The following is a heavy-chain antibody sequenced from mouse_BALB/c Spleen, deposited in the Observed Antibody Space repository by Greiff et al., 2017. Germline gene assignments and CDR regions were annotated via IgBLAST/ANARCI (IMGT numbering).Heavy chain of an antibody. CDR2: ISSGGSYT. CDR1: GFTFSSYG. V-gene: IGHV5-6*03. CDR3: ARGGDYGSRFDY. Sequence: EVKLVESGGGLVKPGGSLKLSCAASGFTFSSYGMSWVRQTPDKRLEWVATISSGGSYTYYPDSVKGRFTISRDNARNILYLQMSSLRSEDTAMYYCARGGDYGSRFDYWGQGTTLTVSS. J-gene: IGHJ2*01. D-gene: IGHD2-2*01.